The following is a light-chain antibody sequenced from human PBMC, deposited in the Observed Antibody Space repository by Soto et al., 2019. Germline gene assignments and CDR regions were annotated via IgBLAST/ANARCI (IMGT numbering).Light chain of an antibody. CDR1: QSVSSY. CDR3: QQRSNWPLT. CDR2: DAS. J-gene: IGKJ1*01. V-gene: IGKV3-11*01. Sequence: EIGLTQSPATLSLSPWEIATLSCRASQSVSSYLAWYQQKPGQAPRLLIYDASNRATGIPARFSGSGSGTDFTLTISSLEPEDFAVYYCQQRSNWPLTFGQGTKVDIK.